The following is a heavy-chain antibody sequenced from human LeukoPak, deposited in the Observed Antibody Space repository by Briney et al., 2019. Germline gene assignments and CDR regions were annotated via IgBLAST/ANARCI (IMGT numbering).Heavy chain of an antibody. J-gene: IGHJ4*02. Sequence: GGSLRLSCAASGFTFSSYAMSWVRQAPGKGLEWVSTISGSGGDTYYADSVKGRFTISRGNSKNTLYLQMNSLRAEDTALYYCANRPSGWYHFDSWGQGTLVTVSS. CDR2: ISGSGGDT. CDR1: GFTFSSYA. D-gene: IGHD6-19*01. V-gene: IGHV3-23*01. CDR3: ANRPSGWYHFDS.